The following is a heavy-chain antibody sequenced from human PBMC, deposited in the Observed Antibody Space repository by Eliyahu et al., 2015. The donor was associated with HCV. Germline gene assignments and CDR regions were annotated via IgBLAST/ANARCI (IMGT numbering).Heavy chain of an antibody. CDR2: IYYSGST. V-gene: IGHV4-59*01. D-gene: IGHD3-22*01. Sequence: QVQLQESGPGLVKPSETLSLTCTVSGGSISSYYWSWIRQPPGKGLEWIGYIYYSGSTNYNPSLKSRVTISVDTSKNQFSLKLSSVTAADTAVYYCARDGYYDSSGYYLPFDYWGQGTLVTVSS. J-gene: IGHJ4*02. CDR3: ARDGYYDSSGYYLPFDY. CDR1: GGSISSYY.